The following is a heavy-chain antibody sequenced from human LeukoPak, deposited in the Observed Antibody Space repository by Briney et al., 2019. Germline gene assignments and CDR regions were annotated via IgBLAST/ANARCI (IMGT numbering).Heavy chain of an antibody. V-gene: IGHV1-18*01. CDR1: GYTFTRYG. D-gene: IGHD4-23*01. Sequence: ASVKASCKASGYTFTRYGISWVRQAPGQGLEWMGWISVYNGNTNYAQKPPGRVTMTTDTSTSTAYMDLRSLRSDDTAVYYCARMAYGGNFFDYWGQGTLVTVSS. CDR3: ARMAYGGNFFDY. CDR2: ISVYNGNT. J-gene: IGHJ4*02.